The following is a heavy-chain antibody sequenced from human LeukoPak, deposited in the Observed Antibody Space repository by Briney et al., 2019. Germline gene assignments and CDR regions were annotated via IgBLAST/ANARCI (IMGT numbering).Heavy chain of an antibody. CDR2: IYHSGST. CDR1: GGSISSGGYS. D-gene: IGHD2-2*01. CDR3: ARSKVVVVPAARLKQQLVAPGAHAFDI. Sequence: PSQTLSLTCAVSGGSISSGGYSWSWIRQPPGKGLEWIGYIYHSGSTYYNPSLKSRVTISVDTSKNQFSLKLSSVTAADTAVYYCARSKVVVVPAARLKQQLVAPGAHAFDIWGQGTMVTVSS. V-gene: IGHV4-30-2*01. J-gene: IGHJ3*02.